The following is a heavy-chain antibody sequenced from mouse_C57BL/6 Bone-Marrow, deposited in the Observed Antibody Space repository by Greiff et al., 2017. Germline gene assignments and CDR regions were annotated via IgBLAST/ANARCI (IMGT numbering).Heavy chain of an antibody. CDR1: GYTFTSYT. V-gene: IGHV1-4*01. J-gene: IGHJ2*01. CDR2: INPSSGYT. D-gene: IGHD2-5*01. CDR3: ARLGSNYGGYYFDY. Sequence: QVHVKQSGAELARPGASVLMSCKASGYTFTSYTMHWVKQRPGQGLEWIGYINPSSGYTKYNQKFKDKATLTADKSSSTAYMQLSSLTSEDSAVYYCARLGSNYGGYYFDYWGQGTTLTVSS.